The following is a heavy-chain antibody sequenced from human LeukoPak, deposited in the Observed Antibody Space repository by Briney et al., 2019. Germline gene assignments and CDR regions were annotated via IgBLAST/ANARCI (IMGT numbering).Heavy chain of an antibody. CDR1: GFIFSDYY. J-gene: IGHJ4*02. D-gene: IGHD4-17*01. CDR3: ARVSYGDSGYFDY. CDR2: ISSSSSYI. Sequence: GGSLRLSCPASGFIFSDYYMSWIRQAPGKGLEWVSYISSSSSYINYAASVKGRFTISRDNAKNSLYLQMNSLRAEDTAVYYCARVSYGDSGYFDYWGQGTLVTVSS. V-gene: IGHV3-11*06.